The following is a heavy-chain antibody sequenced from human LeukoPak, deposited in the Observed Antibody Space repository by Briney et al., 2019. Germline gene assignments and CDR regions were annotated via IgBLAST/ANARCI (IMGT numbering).Heavy chain of an antibody. Sequence: GGSLRLSCAASGFTFDDYAMHWVRQAPGKGLEWVSGTSWNSGSIGYADSVKGRFTISRDNAKNSLYLQMNSLRAEDMALYYCAKVAHSSSWYYFDYXXQGTLVTVSS. D-gene: IGHD6-13*01. J-gene: IGHJ4*02. CDR1: GFTFDDYA. CDR2: TSWNSGSI. CDR3: AKVAHSSSWYYFDY. V-gene: IGHV3-9*03.